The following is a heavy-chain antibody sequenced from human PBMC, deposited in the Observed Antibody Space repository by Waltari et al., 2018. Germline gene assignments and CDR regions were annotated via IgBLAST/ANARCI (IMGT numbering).Heavy chain of an antibody. V-gene: IGHV3-49*03. CDR1: GFTFGDYA. J-gene: IGHJ6*02. CDR2: IRSKGYGGTT. CDR3: TSRTDPDEGMAV. Sequence: EVQLVESGGGLVQPGRSLRLSCTASGFTFGDYAMTWFRQAPGKGLGWLGFIRSKGYGGTTEYGASVKGRFTSSIDDAKSIAYLQMNSLKTEDTAVYYCTSRTDPDEGMAVWGQGTTVTVSS. D-gene: IGHD1-1*01.